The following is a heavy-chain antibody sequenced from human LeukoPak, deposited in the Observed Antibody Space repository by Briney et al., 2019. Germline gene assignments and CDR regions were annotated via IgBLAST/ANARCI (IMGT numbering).Heavy chain of an antibody. CDR2: ISSSSSYI. D-gene: IGHD2-15*01. V-gene: IGHV3-21*04. Sequence: GGSLRLSCAASGFTFSSYSMNWVRQAPGKGLEWVSSISSSSSYIYYADSVKGRFTISRDNAKNSLYLQMNSLRAEDTAVYYCATPPGLLLDYWGQGTLVTVSS. CDR1: GFTFSSYS. CDR3: ATPPGLLLDY. J-gene: IGHJ4*02.